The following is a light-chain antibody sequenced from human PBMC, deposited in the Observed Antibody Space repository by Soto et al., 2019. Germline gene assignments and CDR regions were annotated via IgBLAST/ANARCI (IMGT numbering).Light chain of an antibody. CDR3: STFGGTKL. J-gene: IGLJ2*01. CDR2: EVT. Sequence: QSAPTQPPSASGSPGQSVTISCTGSSSDVGANNYVSWYQQHPGKAPKLIIYEVTKRPSGVPDRFSGPKSGNTASLTVSGLQAEDEAEYYCSTFGGTKLFGGGTKLTV. CDR1: SSDVGANNY. V-gene: IGLV2-8*01.